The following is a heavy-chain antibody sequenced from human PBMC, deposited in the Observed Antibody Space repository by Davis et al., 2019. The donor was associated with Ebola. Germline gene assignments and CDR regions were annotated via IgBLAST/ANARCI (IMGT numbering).Heavy chain of an antibody. J-gene: IGHJ4*02. D-gene: IGHD3-10*01. CDR3: ARYFYGSASSRQFDL. CDR1: GFTFRIYV. Sequence: GESLKISCAASGFTFRIYVMAWVRQAPGKGLEWLSVIGGDGGDIHFADSVKGRFSISRDNSKSTLYLQMDNLRAEDTAMYYCARYFYGSASSRQFDLWGRGTLVTVSS. CDR2: IGGDGGDI. V-gene: IGHV3-23*01.